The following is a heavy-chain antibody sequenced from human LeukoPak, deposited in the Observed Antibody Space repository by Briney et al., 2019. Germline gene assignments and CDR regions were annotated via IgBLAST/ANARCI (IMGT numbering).Heavy chain of an antibody. V-gene: IGHV3-30*02. D-gene: IGHD2-2*01. CDR2: IRYDGSNK. CDR3: AKDLYCSSTSCYDGQVDGFDP. J-gene: IGHJ5*02. Sequence: GGSLRLSCAASGFTFSSYGMHWVRQAPGKGLEWVAFIRYDGSNKYYADSVKGRFTISRDNSKNTLYLQMNSLRAEDTAVYYCAKDLYCSSTSCYDGQVDGFDPWGQGTLVTVSS. CDR1: GFTFSSYG.